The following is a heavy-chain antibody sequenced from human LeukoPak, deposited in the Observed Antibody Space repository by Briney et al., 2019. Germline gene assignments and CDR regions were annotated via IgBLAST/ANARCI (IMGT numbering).Heavy chain of an antibody. V-gene: IGHV3-21*01. Sequence: GRSLRLSCAASGFTFSSYSMNWVRQAPGKGLEWVSSIGSSSSYIYYEDSVKGRFTISRDNAKNSLYLQMNSLRAEDTAVYYCARDYDSSGLDAFDIWGQGTMVTVSP. J-gene: IGHJ3*02. CDR3: ARDYDSSGLDAFDI. CDR2: IGSSSSYI. CDR1: GFTFSSYS. D-gene: IGHD3-22*01.